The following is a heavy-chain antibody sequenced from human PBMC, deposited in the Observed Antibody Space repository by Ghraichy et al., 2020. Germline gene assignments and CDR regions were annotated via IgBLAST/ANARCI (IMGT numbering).Heavy chain of an antibody. CDR3: AREERSYGMDV. CDR2: LYSGGSS. J-gene: IGHJ6*02. V-gene: IGHV3-66*01. D-gene: IGHD1-1*01. Sequence: GGSPRLSCAVSGFIVGTKYMSWVRQAPGKGLEWVSVLYSGGSSYYADSVKGRFIVARDNSKNTLYLQMSSLRPEDTAVYYCAREERSYGMDVWGQGTTVTVSS. CDR1: GFIVGTKY.